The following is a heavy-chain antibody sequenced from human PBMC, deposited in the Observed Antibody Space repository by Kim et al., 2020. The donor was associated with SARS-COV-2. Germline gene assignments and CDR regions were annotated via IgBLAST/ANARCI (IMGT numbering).Heavy chain of an antibody. J-gene: IGHJ3*02. CDR3: AKDGMPITMIVLPFGGTLADAFDI. CDR1: GFTFDDYA. D-gene: IGHD3-22*01. Sequence: GGSLRLSCAASGFTFDDYAMHWVRQAPGKGLEWVSLISGDGGSTYYADSVKGRFTISRDNSKNSLYLQMNSLRTEDTALYYCAKDGMPITMIVLPFGGTLADAFDIWGQGTMVTVSS. CDR2: ISGDGGST. V-gene: IGHV3-43*02.